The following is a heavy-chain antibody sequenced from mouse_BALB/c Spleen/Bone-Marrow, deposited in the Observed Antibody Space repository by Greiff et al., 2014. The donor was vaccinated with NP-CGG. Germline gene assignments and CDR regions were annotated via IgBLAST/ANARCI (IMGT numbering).Heavy chain of an antibody. D-gene: IGHD4-1*01. CDR1: GYTFTSYW. Sequence: VQRVESGAELVKPGTSVKMSCKASGYTFTSYWMHWVRQRPGRGLEWIGDIYPGSDSTNYNEKFKSKATMTVDTSSITAYMQLSNLTSEDSAVYYCAREKDWVFDYWGQGTTLTVSS. J-gene: IGHJ2*01. V-gene: IGHV1-55*01. CDR2: IYPGSDST. CDR3: AREKDWVFDY.